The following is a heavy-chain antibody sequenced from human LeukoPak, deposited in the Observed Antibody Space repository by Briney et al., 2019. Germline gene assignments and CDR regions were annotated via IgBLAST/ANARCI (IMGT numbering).Heavy chain of an antibody. CDR1: GFTFSSYA. Sequence: GGSLRLSCAASGFTFSSYAMHWVRQAPGKGLEWVAVISYDGSNKYYADSVKGRFTISRDNSKNTLYLQMNSLRAEDTAVYYCAREGWSSCLDYWGQGTLVTVS. CDR2: ISYDGSNK. V-gene: IGHV3-30-3*01. D-gene: IGHD6-13*01. J-gene: IGHJ4*02. CDR3: AREGWSSCLDY.